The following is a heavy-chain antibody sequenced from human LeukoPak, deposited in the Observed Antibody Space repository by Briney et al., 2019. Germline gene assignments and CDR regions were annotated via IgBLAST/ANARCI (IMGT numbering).Heavy chain of an antibody. D-gene: IGHD1-26*01. CDR1: GYTLTNYY. CDR2: INPNRPAT. Sequence: ASVKVSCKAYGYTLTNYYIHWVRQAPGQGLEWMGWINPNRPATNYAVKFKDRVIMTSDTSTSTAYMELSSLRSEDTAVYYCARTRGRFEGATLKFWGQGTLVTVSS. V-gene: IGHV1-2*02. CDR3: ARTRGRFEGATLKF. J-gene: IGHJ4*02.